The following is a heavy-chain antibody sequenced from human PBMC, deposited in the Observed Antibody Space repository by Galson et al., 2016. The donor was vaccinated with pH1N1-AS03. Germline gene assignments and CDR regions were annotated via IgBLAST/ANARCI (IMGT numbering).Heavy chain of an antibody. J-gene: IGHJ4*02. CDR2: ISGLGEST. CDR1: GFIFSNYA. D-gene: IGHD1-1*01. Sequence: SLRLSCAASGFIFSNYAMTWVRRAPGKGLQWVSTISGLGESTKYADSVKGRFTISRDNSKNTVNLHMNSLRVEDTAVYYCATNALKVRVDYWGQGTLVTVSS. V-gene: IGHV3-23*01. CDR3: ATNALKVRVDY.